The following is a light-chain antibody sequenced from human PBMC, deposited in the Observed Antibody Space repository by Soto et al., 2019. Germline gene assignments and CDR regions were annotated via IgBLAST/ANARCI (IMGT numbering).Light chain of an antibody. CDR2: GNN. Sequence: QSVLTQPPSVSGAPGQRVIISCTGSNSNIGAGYDVHWYQQLPGTAPKLLIYGNNNRPSGVPDRFSGSKSGTSASLAITGLRAEDEADYYCQSYDSSRSGYVVFGGGTKLTVL. CDR3: QSYDSSRSGYVV. CDR1: NSNIGAGYD. J-gene: IGLJ2*01. V-gene: IGLV1-40*01.